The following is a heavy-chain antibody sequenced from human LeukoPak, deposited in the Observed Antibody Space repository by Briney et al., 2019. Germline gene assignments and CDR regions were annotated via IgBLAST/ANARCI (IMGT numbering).Heavy chain of an antibody. J-gene: IGHJ4*02. CDR1: GFTLSSYE. V-gene: IGHV3-20*04. Sequence: GGSLRLSCTVSGFTLSSYEMSWIRQAPGKGLEWVSGISWNSGSIGYADSVKGRFTISRDNAKNLLYLQMNSLRAEDTAVYYCARGPIPDYWGQGTLVTVSS. CDR2: ISWNSGSI. CDR3: ARGPIPDY. D-gene: IGHD2-2*02.